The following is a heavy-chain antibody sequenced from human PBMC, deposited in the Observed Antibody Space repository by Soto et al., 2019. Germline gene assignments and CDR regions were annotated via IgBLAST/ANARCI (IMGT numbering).Heavy chain of an antibody. J-gene: IGHJ6*03. CDR3: AGGVGCSSTSCYAYYYYMDV. CDR2: IYYSGST. CDR1: GGSISSGGYY. V-gene: IGHV4-31*03. Sequence: SETLSLTCTVSGGSISSGGYYWSWIRQHPGKGLEWIGYIYYSGSTYYNPSLKSRVTISVDTSKNQFSLKLSSVTAADTAVYYCAGGVGCSSTSCYAYYYYMDVWGKGTTVTVSS. D-gene: IGHD2-2*01.